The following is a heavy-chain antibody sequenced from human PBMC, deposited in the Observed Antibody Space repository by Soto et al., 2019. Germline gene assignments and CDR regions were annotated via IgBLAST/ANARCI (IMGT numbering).Heavy chain of an antibody. Sequence: SETLSLTCTVSGGSISSSSYYWGWIRQPPGQGLEWIGSIYYSGSTYYNPSLKSRVTISVDTSKNQLSLKLSSVTAADTAVYYCARHVDLDYAYYYYGMDVWGQGTTVTVSS. V-gene: IGHV4-39*01. J-gene: IGHJ6*02. CDR1: GGSISSSSYY. CDR2: IYYSGST. CDR3: ARHVDLDYAYYYYGMDV. D-gene: IGHD4-17*01.